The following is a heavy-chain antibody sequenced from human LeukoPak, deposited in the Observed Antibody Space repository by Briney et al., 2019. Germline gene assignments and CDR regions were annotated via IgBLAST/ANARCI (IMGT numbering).Heavy chain of an antibody. CDR1: GFTFSSYA. J-gene: IGHJ4*02. Sequence: GGSLRLSCAASGFTFSSYAMSWVRQAPGKGLEWVSAISGSGGSTYYADSVKGRFTISRDNPKNTLYLQMNSLRAEDTAVYYCARALLRYFDWLGPYWGQGTLVTVSS. CDR3: ARALLRYFDWLGPY. CDR2: ISGSGGST. D-gene: IGHD3-9*01. V-gene: IGHV3-23*01.